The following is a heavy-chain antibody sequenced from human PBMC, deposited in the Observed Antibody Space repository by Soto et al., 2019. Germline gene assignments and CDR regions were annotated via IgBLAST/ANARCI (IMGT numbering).Heavy chain of an antibody. Sequence: GGPLRLSCAASGFTFSNYGMHWVRQAPGKGLEWVAVISYDGSNKDYADSVKGRFTISRDNSKNTLYLQMNSLRVEDTAVYYCAKAEGYTSSWSLVGYWGQGTLVTVSS. CDR1: GFTFSNYG. CDR2: ISYDGSNK. J-gene: IGHJ4*02. V-gene: IGHV3-30*18. CDR3: AKAEGYTSSWSLVGY. D-gene: IGHD6-13*01.